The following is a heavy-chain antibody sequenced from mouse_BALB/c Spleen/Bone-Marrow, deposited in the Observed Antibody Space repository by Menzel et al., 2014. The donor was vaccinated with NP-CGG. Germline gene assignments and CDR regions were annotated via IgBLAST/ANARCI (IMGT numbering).Heavy chain of an antibody. Sequence: VMLVESGPGLVAPSQSLSITCTVSGFSLTSYGVDWVRRPPGKGLEWLGAIWAGGSTNYNSALMSRLSITKDNSKSQVFLEMDSLQTDDTAMYYCARVFTTATWGFAYWGQGTLVTVSA. J-gene: IGHJ3*01. D-gene: IGHD1-2*01. CDR2: IWAGGST. V-gene: IGHV2-9*02. CDR1: GFSLTSYG. CDR3: ARVFTTATWGFAY.